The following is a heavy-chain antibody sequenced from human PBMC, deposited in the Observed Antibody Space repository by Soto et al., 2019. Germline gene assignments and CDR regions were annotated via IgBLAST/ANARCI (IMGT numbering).Heavy chain of an antibody. V-gene: IGHV2-70*04. CDR1: GVSLTTNEMR. CDR3: ARTSSAGLSHYFDY. D-gene: IGHD2-2*01. Sequence: SGPTLVNPTQTLTLTCTFSGVSLTTNEMRVSWIRQPPGKALEWLARIDWDDHTFYSTSLKTRLTISKDTSKNQVVLTMTNMDPVDTATFYCARTSSAGLSHYFDYWGQGTLVTVSS. J-gene: IGHJ4*02. CDR2: IDWDDHT.